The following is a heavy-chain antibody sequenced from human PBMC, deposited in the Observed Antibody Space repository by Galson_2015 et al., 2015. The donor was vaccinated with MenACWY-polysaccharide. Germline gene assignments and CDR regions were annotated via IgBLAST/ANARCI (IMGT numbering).Heavy chain of an antibody. V-gene: IGHV3-49*04. CDR3: TRATMITFGGVIAIHRYYFDH. CDR2: IRSKAYGGPT. D-gene: IGHD3-16*02. CDR1: GFTFGDYA. J-gene: IGHJ4*02. Sequence: SLRLSCAASGFTFGDYAMSWVRQAPGKGLEWVGFIRSKAYGGPTEYAASVKGRFTISRDDSKSIAYLQMNSLKTEDTAVYYCTRATMITFGGVIAIHRYYFDHWGQGTLVTVAS.